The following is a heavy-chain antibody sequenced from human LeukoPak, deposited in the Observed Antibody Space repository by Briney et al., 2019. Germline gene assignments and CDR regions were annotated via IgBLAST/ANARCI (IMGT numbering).Heavy chain of an antibody. CDR1: GYSFPTYW. D-gene: IGHD4-17*01. J-gene: IGHJ4*02. V-gene: IGHV5-51*01. CDR2: IYPGNSDT. Sequence: GESLKISCKGSGYSFPTYWIGWVRQMPGKGLEWLGIIYPGNSDTRYSPSFQGQVTISADKSISTAYLQWSSLKASDTAMYYCARWGTVTRFVVDYWGQGTLVTVSS. CDR3: ARWGTVTRFVVDY.